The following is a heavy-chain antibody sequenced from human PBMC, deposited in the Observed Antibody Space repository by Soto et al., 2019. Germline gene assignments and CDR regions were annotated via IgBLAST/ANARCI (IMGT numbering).Heavy chain of an antibody. CDR2: ITWNSHSV. V-gene: IGHV3-9*01. CDR3: AKAEGDTAMLIDCAFDT. D-gene: IGHD5-18*01. Sequence: EVQLVESGGGTVQPGRSLRLSCAASGFTFDDYSMHWVRQVQGRGLEWVSSITWNSHSVAYADSVKGRFTISRDNAKTSLFLQMNSLRPEDTALYHCAKAEGDTAMLIDCAFDTWGQGTMVTVSS. CDR1: GFTFDDYS. J-gene: IGHJ3*02.